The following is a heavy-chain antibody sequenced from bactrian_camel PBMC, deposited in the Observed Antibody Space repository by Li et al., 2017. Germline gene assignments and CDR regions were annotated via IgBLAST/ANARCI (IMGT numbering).Heavy chain of an antibody. Sequence: HVQLVESGGGSVTAGGSLSLSCAVSGYGASSYCIAWFRQAPGKEREGVATISRLGLSTAYTDSVEGRFAISKDTVKNTLYLQMNSLKDEDTAMYYCAANYCPLVGPLMDYEYHNWGQVTQVTVS. CDR1: GYGASSYC. V-gene: IGHV3S1*01. CDR3: AANYCPLVGPLMDYEYHN. J-gene: IGHJ4*01. CDR2: ISRLGLST. D-gene: IGHD5*01.